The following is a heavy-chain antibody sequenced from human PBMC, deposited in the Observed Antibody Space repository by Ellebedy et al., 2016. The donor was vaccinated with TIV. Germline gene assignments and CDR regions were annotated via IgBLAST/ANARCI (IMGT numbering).Heavy chain of an antibody. V-gene: IGHV4-34*01. CDR2: FTHSRST. CDR3: ARGVLSGFGQHFDY. Sequence: SETLSLTXVVYGGSFSGYNWNWIRQPPGKGLDWIGEFTHSRSTDSNPSLRSRVTISVNSSRNQFSLNLQSVTAVDTALYYCARGVLSGFGQHFDYWGQGTLVTVS. D-gene: IGHD3-3*01. CDR1: GGSFSGYN. J-gene: IGHJ4*02.